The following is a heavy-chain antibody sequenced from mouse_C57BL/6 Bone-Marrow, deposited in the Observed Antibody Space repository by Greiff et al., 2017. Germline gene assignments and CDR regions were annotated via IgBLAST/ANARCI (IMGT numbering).Heavy chain of an antibody. D-gene: IGHD2-4*01. CDR1: GYSFTGYY. J-gene: IGHJ2*01. CDR3: ATYDYLYDFDY. V-gene: IGHV1-42*01. Sequence: VQLQQSGPELVKPGASVKISCKASGYSFTGYYMNWVKQSPEKSLEWIGEINPSTGGTTYNQKFKAKATLTVDKSSSTAYRQLKSLTSEDSAVYFCATYDYLYDFDYWGQGTTLTVSS. CDR2: INPSTGGT.